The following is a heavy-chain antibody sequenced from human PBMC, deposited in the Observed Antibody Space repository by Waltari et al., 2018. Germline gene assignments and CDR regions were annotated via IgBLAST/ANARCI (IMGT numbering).Heavy chain of an antibody. CDR3: AIAGYCSSTSCYYYYYYYMDV. D-gene: IGHD2-2*03. V-gene: IGHV3-30*02. CDR2: KRNDGSIK. CDR1: GFTFSSYG. Sequence: QVQLVESGGGVVKPGGSLRLSCAAAGFTFSSYGMHWVSQAPGKGQEWVAFKRNDGSIKKHAELSKSRFTISRDNFKNTLYLQMHSLRAEDTAVFYCAIAGYCSSTSCYYYYYYYMDVWGKGTTVTISS. J-gene: IGHJ6*03.